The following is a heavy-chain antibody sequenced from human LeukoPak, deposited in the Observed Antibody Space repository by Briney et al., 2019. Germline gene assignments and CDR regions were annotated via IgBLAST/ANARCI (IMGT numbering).Heavy chain of an antibody. J-gene: IGHJ6*03. CDR3: ARCPDTYNYYYYYMDV. D-gene: IGHD1-1*01. Sequence: GGSLRLSCAASGFTFTSYWMSWVRQAPGKGLEWVSGINWNGGSTGYADSVKGRFTISRDNAKNSLYLQMNSLRAEDTALYYCARCPDTYNYYYYYMDVWGKGTTVTVSS. CDR2: INWNGGST. V-gene: IGHV3-20*04. CDR1: GFTFTSYW.